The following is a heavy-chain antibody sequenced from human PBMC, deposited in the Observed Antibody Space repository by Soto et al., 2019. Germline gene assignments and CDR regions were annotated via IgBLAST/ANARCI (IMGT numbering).Heavy chain of an antibody. Sequence: QVQLVESGGGAVQPGRSLRLSCAASGFTFSSYGMHWVRQAPGKGLEWVAVISYDGSNKYYADSVKGRFTISRDNSKNTLYLQMNSLRAEDTAVYYCAKDLAVATIWPGYMDVWGKGTTVTVSS. D-gene: IGHD5-12*01. CDR2: ISYDGSNK. CDR1: GFTFSSYG. J-gene: IGHJ6*03. CDR3: AKDLAVATIWPGYMDV. V-gene: IGHV3-30*18.